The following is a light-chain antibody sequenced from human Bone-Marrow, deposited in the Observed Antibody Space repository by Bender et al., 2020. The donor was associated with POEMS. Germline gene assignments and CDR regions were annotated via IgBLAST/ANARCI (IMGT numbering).Light chain of an antibody. CDR1: RLGDKY. J-gene: IGLJ1*01. CDR3: QAWDSSTAV. Sequence: SFELTQPPSVSASSAQTASITCSGDRLGDKYVCWYQQRPGQPPVPVIYQDTKRPSGIPSRFSGSNAGTTATLTIRGTEAVDEADYYCQAWDSSTAVFGAGTKVTVL. V-gene: IGLV3-1*01. CDR2: QDT.